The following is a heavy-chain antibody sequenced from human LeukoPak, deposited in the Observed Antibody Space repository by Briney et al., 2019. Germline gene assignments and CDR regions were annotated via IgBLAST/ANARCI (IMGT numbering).Heavy chain of an antibody. CDR3: VRGIAVAGTLDY. D-gene: IGHD6-19*01. CDR2: ISYDGSNK. V-gene: IGHV3-30*03. J-gene: IGHJ4*02. CDR1: GFTFSSYG. Sequence: GRSLRLPCAASGFTFSSYGMHWVRQAPGKGLEWVAVISYDGSNKYYADSVKGRFTISRDNSKNTLYLQMNSLRAEDTAVYYCVRGIAVAGTLDYWGQGTLVTVSS.